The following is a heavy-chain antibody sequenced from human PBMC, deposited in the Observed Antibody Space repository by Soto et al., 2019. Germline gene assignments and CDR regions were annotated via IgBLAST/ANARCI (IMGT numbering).Heavy chain of an antibody. Sequence: SETLSLTCTVSGASISSYYWNWIRQPPGKGLEWIGYIYYSGSTNYNPSLKSRVTISVDTSKNQFSLKLTSVTAADTAVYYCARTGDRDGYKLYFWGQGTLVTVSS. CDR1: GASISSYY. CDR3: ARTGDRDGYKLYF. J-gene: IGHJ4*02. V-gene: IGHV4-59*01. CDR2: IYYSGST. D-gene: IGHD7-27*01.